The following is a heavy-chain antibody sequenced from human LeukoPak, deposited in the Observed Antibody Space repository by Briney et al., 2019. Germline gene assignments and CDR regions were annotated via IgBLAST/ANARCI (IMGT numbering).Heavy chain of an antibody. CDR1: GFTFDDYA. D-gene: IGHD1-7*01. J-gene: IGHJ6*03. Sequence: GGSLRLSCAASGFTFDDYAMHWVRQAPGKGLEWVSGISWNSGSIGYADSVKGRFTISRDNAKNSLYLQMNSLRAEDTALCYCAKSTGTFYYYYMDVWGKGTTVTVSS. V-gene: IGHV3-9*01. CDR2: ISWNSGSI. CDR3: AKSTGTFYYYYMDV.